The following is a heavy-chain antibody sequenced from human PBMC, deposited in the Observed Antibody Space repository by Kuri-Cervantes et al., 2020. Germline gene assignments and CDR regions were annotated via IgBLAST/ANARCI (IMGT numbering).Heavy chain of an antibody. CDR2: IWYDGSNK. Sequence: GGSLRLSCAASGFTFSSYGMHWVRQAPGKGLEWVAVIWYDGSNKYYAASVKGRFTISRDNSKNTVYLHMNSLRAEETAIYYCAKGSYGDYVGGAFDVWGQGTMVTVS. V-gene: IGHV3-33*06. CDR3: AKGSYGDYVGGAFDV. CDR1: GFTFSSYG. D-gene: IGHD4-17*01. J-gene: IGHJ3*01.